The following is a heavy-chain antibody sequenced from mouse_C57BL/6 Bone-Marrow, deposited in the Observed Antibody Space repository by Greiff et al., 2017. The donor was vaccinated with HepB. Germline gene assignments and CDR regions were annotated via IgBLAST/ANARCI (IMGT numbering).Heavy chain of an antibody. V-gene: IGHV1-52*01. CDR2: IDPSDSET. D-gene: IGHD2-4*01. J-gene: IGHJ3*01. CDR3: AGYDYDGPVAY. CDR1: GYTFTSYW. Sequence: QVQLQQPGAELVRPGSSVKLSCKASGYTFTSYWMHWVKQRPIQGLEWIGNIDPSDSETHYNQKFKDKATLTVDKSSSTAYMQLSSLTSEDSAVYYCAGYDYDGPVAYWGQGTLVTVSA.